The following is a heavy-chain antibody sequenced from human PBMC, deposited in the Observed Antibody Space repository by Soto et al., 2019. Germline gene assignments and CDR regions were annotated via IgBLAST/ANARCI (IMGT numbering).Heavy chain of an antibody. D-gene: IGHD1-1*01. J-gene: IGHJ3*02. V-gene: IGHV4-59*01. CDR1: GGSISSYY. Sequence: SETLSLTCTVSGGSISSYYWSWIRQPPGKGLEWIGYIYYSGSTNYNPSLKSRVTISVDTSKNQFSLKLSSVTAADTAVYYCARDFISRTNGRRYSKRLCGLDIWGQGTMVTVSS. CDR3: ARDFISRTNGRRYSKRLCGLDI. CDR2: IYYSGST.